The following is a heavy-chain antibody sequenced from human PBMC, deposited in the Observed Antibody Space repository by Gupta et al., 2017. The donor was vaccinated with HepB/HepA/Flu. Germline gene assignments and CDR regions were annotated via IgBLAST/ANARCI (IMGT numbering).Heavy chain of an antibody. Sequence: QVQLVESGGGVVQPGRSLRLSCAASGFTFSSYALHWVRQAPGKGLEWVAVISYDGSNKYYADSVKGRFTISRDNSKNTLYLQMNSLRAEDTAVYYCARGDEAAGTEFDYWGQGTLVTVSS. J-gene: IGHJ4*02. CDR2: ISYDGSNK. V-gene: IGHV3-30-3*01. CDR1: GFTFSSYA. D-gene: IGHD6-13*01. CDR3: ARGDEAAGTEFDY.